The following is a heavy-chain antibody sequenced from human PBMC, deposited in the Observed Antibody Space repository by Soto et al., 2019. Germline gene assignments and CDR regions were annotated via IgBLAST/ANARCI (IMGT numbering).Heavy chain of an antibody. CDR3: ARDDLNGYFFDI. V-gene: IGHV4-30-2*01. CDR1: GASISSGGYS. D-gene: IGHD3-9*01. J-gene: IGHJ3*02. CDR2: IYHSGST. Sequence: QLQLQESGSGLVKPSQTLSLTCSVSGASISSGGYSWNWIRQPPGKGLEWIGYIYHSGSTYYNPSLKSRVTISVDKSKNQFSLKLSSVTAADTAVYYCARDDLNGYFFDIWGQGTMVTVSS.